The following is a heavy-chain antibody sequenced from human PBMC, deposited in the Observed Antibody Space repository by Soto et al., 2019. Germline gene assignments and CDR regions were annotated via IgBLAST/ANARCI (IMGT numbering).Heavy chain of an antibody. CDR2: IKQDGSEK. D-gene: IGHD6-6*01. V-gene: IGHV3-7*01. J-gene: IGHJ6*03. CDR3: ARALEYSSSADYYYYDFMDV. Sequence: GGSLRLSCAASGFTFSSHWMSCVRLSPGKGLEWVANIKQDGSEKYYVDSVKGRFTISRDNAKNSLYLQMNSLRAEDTAVYYCARALEYSSSADYYYYDFMDVWGKGTTVTVSS. CDR1: GFTFSSHW.